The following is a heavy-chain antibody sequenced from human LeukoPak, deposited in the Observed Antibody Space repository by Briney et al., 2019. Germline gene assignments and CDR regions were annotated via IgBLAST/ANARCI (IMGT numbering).Heavy chain of an antibody. D-gene: IGHD2-15*01. J-gene: IGHJ4*02. CDR3: AKSRRAYCSGGSCFGPWDY. CDR1: GFTFSTYW. Sequence: PGGSLRLSSAASGFTFSTYWMHWVRQAPGKGLVWVSRINSDESSTTYADSVKGRFTISRDNAKNTLYLQMNSLRAEDTAVYYCAKSRRAYCSGGSCFGPWDYWGQGTLVTVSS. CDR2: INSDESST. V-gene: IGHV3-74*01.